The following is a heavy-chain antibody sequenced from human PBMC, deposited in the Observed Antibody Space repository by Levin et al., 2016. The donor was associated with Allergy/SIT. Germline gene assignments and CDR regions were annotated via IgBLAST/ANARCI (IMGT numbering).Heavy chain of an antibody. D-gene: IGHD1-14*01. J-gene: IGHJ4*02. V-gene: IGHV1-2*04. CDR3: ARGPWGTYTYNNNPYSHPYYVDH. CDR2: INPKSGGT. CDR1: GYTFTGYY. Sequence: ASVKVSCKASGYTFTGYYMHWVRQAPGQGLEWLGWINPKSGGTFYAQKFQGWVTMTRDTSITTSYMELRRVRSDDTAVYYCARGPWGTYTYNNNPYSHPYYVDHWGQGTLVTVSS.